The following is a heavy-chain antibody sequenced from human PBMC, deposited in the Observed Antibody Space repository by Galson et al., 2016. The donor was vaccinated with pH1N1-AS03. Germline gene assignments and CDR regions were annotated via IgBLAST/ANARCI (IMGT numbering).Heavy chain of an antibody. CDR3: FEINNG. CDR1: GFTFNSSW. D-gene: IGHD2-8*01. J-gene: IGHJ4*02. Sequence: SLRLSCAASGFTFNSSWMNWVRQAPGKGLEWVANIKQDGSEKYYVDSVKGRFTISRDNAKNSLYLQMNSLRAEDTAVYYCFEINNGGGQGTLVTASS. CDR2: IKQDGSEK. V-gene: IGHV3-7*01.